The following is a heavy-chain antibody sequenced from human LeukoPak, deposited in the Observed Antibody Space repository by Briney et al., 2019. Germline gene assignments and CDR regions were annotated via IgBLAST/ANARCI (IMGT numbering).Heavy chain of an antibody. CDR2: ISDIGSI. Sequence: SETLSLTCTVSGGSISSYYWSWIRQPPGKGLEWIAYISDIGSITYNPSLKSRVTISLDTSKNQFSLKLSSVTAADTAVYYCAGHHPRNTVDFWGQGTLVTVAS. CDR1: GGSISSYY. J-gene: IGHJ4*02. V-gene: IGHV4-59*08. CDR3: AGHHPRNTVDF. D-gene: IGHD2/OR15-2a*01.